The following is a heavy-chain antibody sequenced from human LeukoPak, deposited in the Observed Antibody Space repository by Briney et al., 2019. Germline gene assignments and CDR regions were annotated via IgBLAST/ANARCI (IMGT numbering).Heavy chain of an antibody. CDR2: IKGDGNQK. J-gene: IGHJ4*02. CDR1: GFTVSSNY. D-gene: IGHD2-8*01. Sequence: GGPLRLSCAASGFTVSSNYMSWVRQAPGKGLEWLANIKGDGNQKNYMDSVKGRFVISRDNAKNLLYLQMNSLKAEDTAVYYCMTNCGGDCWGQGTLVTVSS. V-gene: IGHV3-7*01. CDR3: MTNCGGDC.